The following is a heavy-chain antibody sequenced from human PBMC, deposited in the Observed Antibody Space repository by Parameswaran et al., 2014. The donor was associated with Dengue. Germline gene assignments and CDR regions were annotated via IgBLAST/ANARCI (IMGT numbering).Heavy chain of an antibody. CDR3: AREGVFSGWYPFGFIHYYYGMDV. J-gene: IGHJ6*02. Sequence: WVRQAPGQGLEWMGIINPSGGSTSYAQKLQGRATMTRDTSTSTVYMELSSLRSEDTAVYYCAREGVFSGWYPFGFIHYYYGMDVWGQGTTVTVSS. V-gene: IGHV1-46*04. CDR2: INPSGGST. D-gene: IGHD6-19*01.